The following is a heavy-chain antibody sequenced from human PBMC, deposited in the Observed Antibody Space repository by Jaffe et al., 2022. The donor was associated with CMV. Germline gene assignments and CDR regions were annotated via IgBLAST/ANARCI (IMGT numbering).Heavy chain of an antibody. Sequence: QVTLRESGPALVKPTQTLTLTCTFSGFSLSTSGMCVSWIRQPPGKALEWLARIDWDDDKYYSTSLKTRLTISKDTSKNQVVLTMTNMDPVDTATYYCARSHSSSWERDYYYYYMDVWGKGTTVTVSS. CDR3: ARSHSSSWERDYYYYYMDV. D-gene: IGHD6-13*01. CDR2: IDWDDDK. CDR1: GFSLSTSGMC. J-gene: IGHJ6*03. V-gene: IGHV2-70*15.